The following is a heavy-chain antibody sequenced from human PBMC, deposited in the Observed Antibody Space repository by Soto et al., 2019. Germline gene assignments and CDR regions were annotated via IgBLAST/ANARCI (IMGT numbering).Heavy chain of an antibody. D-gene: IGHD3-10*01. CDR2: IYYSGST. CDR3: ARESAPRFGELAPPSWFDP. CDR1: GGSISSYY. V-gene: IGHV4-59*12. Sequence: SETLSLTCTVSGGSISSYYWSWIRQPPGKGLEWIGYIYYSGSTYYNPSLKSRVTMSVDTSKNQFSLKLSSLTAADTAVYYCARESAPRFGELAPPSWFDPWGQGTLVTVSS. J-gene: IGHJ5*02.